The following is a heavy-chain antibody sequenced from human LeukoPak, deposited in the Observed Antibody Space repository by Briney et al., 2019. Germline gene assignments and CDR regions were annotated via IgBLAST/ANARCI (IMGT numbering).Heavy chain of an antibody. Sequence: GGSLRLSCAASGFTFSSYGMHWVRQAPGKGLEWVAVIWYDGSNEYYADSVKGRFTISRDNSKNTLYLQMNSLRAEDTAVYYCARHYYDSSGYYPFDYWGQGTLVTVSS. V-gene: IGHV3-33*01. CDR2: IWYDGSNE. CDR3: ARHYYDSSGYYPFDY. CDR1: GFTFSSYG. J-gene: IGHJ4*02. D-gene: IGHD3-22*01.